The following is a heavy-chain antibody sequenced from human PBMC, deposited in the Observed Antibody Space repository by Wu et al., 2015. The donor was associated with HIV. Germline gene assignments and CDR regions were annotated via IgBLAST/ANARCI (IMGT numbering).Heavy chain of an antibody. D-gene: IGHD1-7*01. CDR3: ARDRWNSSPYYMDV. J-gene: IGHJ6*03. CDR1: GGTFSSYA. Sequence: QVQLVQSGAEVKKPGSSVKVSCKASGGTFSSYAISWVRQAPGQGLEWMGWISAYNGNTNYAQKLQGRVTMTTDTSTSTAYMELRSLRSDDTAVYYCARDRWNSSPYYMDVWGKGTTVTVSS. V-gene: IGHV1-18*01. CDR2: ISAYNGNT.